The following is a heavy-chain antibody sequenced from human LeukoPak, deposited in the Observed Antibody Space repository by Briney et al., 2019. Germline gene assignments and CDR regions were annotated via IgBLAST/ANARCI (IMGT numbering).Heavy chain of an antibody. CDR2: IYHSGST. Sequence: PSETLSLTCTVSGYSISSGYYWGWIRQPPGKGLEWIGSIYHSGSTYYNPSLKSRVTISIDTSKNQFSLKLSSVTAADTAIYYCARVYYYDSRGGGWFDPWGQGTLVTVSS. D-gene: IGHD3-22*01. CDR1: GYSISSGYY. V-gene: IGHV4-38-2*02. CDR3: ARVYYYDSRGGGWFDP. J-gene: IGHJ5*02.